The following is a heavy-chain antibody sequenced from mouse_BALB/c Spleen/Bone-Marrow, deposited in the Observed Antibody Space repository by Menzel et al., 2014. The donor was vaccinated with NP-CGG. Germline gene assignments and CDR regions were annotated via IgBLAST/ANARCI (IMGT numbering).Heavy chain of an antibody. CDR3: ESRGEYFDV. CDR1: GYSFTGYY. V-gene: IGHV1-31*01. CDR2: IYPYNGVS. J-gene: IGHJ1*01. Sequence: EVQLQESGPELVKPGASVKISCKASGYSFTGYYMHWVKQSHGNSLDWIGYIYPYNGVSSYNQKFRGKATLTVDKSSSIAYMELRSLTSDDSAVYYCESRGEYFDVWGAGTTVTVSS.